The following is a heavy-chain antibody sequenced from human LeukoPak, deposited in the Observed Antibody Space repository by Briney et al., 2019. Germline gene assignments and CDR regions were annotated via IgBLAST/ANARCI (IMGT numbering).Heavy chain of an antibody. J-gene: IGHJ6*03. Sequence: PGGSLRLSCAASGFTFSSYWMSWVRQAPGKGLEWVANIKQDGSEKYYVDSVKGRCTISRDNAKNSLYLQMNSLRAEDTAVYYCAREENEVYYYYYMDVWGKGTTVTVSS. CDR2: IKQDGSEK. CDR3: AREENEVYYYYYMDV. CDR1: GFTFSSYW. V-gene: IGHV3-7*01. D-gene: IGHD2/OR15-2a*01.